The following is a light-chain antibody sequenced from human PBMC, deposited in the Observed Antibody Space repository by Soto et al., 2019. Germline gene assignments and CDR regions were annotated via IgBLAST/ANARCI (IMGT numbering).Light chain of an antibody. J-gene: IGKJ5*01. Sequence: DIVMTQTPLSSPVTLGQPASISCRSSQSLVHSDGNTYLNWLQQRPGQPPRLLIYEISNRFSGVPDRFSGSGAGTDFTLKISRVEAEDVGVYYCMQATQTVITFGQGTRLEIK. CDR2: EIS. V-gene: IGKV2-24*01. CDR3: MQATQTVIT. CDR1: QSLVHSDGNTY.